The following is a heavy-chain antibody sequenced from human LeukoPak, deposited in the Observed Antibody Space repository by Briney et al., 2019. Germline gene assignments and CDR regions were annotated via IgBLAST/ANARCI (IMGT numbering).Heavy chain of an antibody. D-gene: IGHD3-22*01. CDR1: GFTFSTYA. Sequence: PGGSLRLSCAASGFTFSTYAMHWVRQAPGKGLEWVAAISYDGSDEYYADSVKGRFAISRDNSKNTLYLQMNSLRADDTAVYYCARLKRNGYYDSSGYYYFDYWGQGTLVTVSS. J-gene: IGHJ4*02. CDR3: ARLKRNGYYDSSGYYYFDY. V-gene: IGHV3-30*09. CDR2: ISYDGSDE.